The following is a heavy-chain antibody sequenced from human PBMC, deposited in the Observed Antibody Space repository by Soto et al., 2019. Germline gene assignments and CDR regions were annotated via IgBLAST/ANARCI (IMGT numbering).Heavy chain of an antibody. CDR2: IFYSGST. CDR3: ASSLWSGYHSDH. D-gene: IGHD3-3*01. Sequence: SETLSLTCTVSGGSISSGDSYWSWIRQPPGKGLEWIGYIFYSGSTYYNPSLKSRVTISVNTSKNQFSLKLSAVTAADTAVYYCASSLWSGYHSDHWGQGTLVTVSS. J-gene: IGHJ4*02. CDR1: GGSISSGDSY. V-gene: IGHV4-30-4*01.